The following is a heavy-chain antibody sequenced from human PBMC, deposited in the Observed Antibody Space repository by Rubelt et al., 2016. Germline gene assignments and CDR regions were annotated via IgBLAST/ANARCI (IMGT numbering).Heavy chain of an antibody. V-gene: IGHV2-5*02. J-gene: IGHJ4*02. Sequence: QITLKESGPTLVKPTQTLTLTCTFSGFSLSTSGGGVGWIRQSPGKALEWLALIYWDDDERYSPSLKSRLTITKDTSKNQVVLTMNDIDPVDTATYYSAHRSSSSADFDYWGQGTLVTVSS. D-gene: IGHD6-6*01. CDR3: AHRSSSSADFDY. CDR1: GFSLSTSGGG. CDR2: IYWDDDE.